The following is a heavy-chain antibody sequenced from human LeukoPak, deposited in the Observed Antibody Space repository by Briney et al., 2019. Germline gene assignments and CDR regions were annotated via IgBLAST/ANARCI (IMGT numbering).Heavy chain of an antibody. CDR2: IYYSGST. Sequence: PSETLSLTCTVSGGSISSSSYYWGWIRQPPGKGLEWIGSIYYSGSTYYNPSLKSRVTISVDTSKDQFSLKLSSVTAADTAVYYCARDPINIATAGNGFDYWGQGTLVTVSS. D-gene: IGHD6-13*01. J-gene: IGHJ4*02. V-gene: IGHV4-39*07. CDR1: GGSISSSSYY. CDR3: ARDPINIATAGNGFDY.